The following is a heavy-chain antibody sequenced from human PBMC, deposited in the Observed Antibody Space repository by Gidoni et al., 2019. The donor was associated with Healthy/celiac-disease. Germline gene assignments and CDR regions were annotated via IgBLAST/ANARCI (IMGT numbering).Heavy chain of an antibody. CDR1: GFTFSSYA. CDR3: AKGYTYDYDSSGYYPSY. Sequence: EVQLLEPGGGLVQPGGSLRLSRAASGFTFSSYAMSWVRQAPGKGLEWVAAISGSCGSTYYADSVKGRFTISRDNTKNTLYLQMNSLRAEDTAVYYCAKGYTYDYDSSGYYPSYWGQGTLVTVSS. CDR2: ISGSCGST. J-gene: IGHJ4*02. V-gene: IGHV3-23*01. D-gene: IGHD3-22*01.